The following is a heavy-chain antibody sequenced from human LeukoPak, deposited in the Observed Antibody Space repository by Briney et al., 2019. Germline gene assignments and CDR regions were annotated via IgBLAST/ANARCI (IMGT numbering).Heavy chain of an antibody. Sequence: TGGSLRLSCAASGFTFSTYAMHWVRQAPGKGLEWVAVISFDATKKYYADSVKGRFTVSRDNFKNTLYLQMNSLRAEDMAIYYCARNSASDYYFDYWGQGTLVTVSS. CDR3: ARNSASDYYFDY. J-gene: IGHJ4*02. D-gene: IGHD2-21*02. CDR1: GFTFSTYA. V-gene: IGHV3-30-3*01. CDR2: ISFDATKK.